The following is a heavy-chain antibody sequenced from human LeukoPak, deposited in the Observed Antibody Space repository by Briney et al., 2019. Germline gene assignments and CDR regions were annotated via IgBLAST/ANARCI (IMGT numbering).Heavy chain of an antibody. J-gene: IGHJ4*02. CDR2: IYTSGST. Sequence: TSETLSLTCTVSGGSISIYYWSWIRQPAGKGLEWIGRIYTSGSTNYNPSLKSRVTMSVDTSKNQFSLKLGSVTAADTAVYYCARHVGYGSGRSKYYFDYWGQGTLVTVSS. V-gene: IGHV4-4*07. D-gene: IGHD3-10*01. CDR1: GGSISIYY. CDR3: ARHVGYGSGRSKYYFDY.